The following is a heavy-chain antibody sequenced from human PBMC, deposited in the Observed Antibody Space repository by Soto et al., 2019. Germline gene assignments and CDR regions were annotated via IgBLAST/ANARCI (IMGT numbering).Heavy chain of an antibody. J-gene: IGHJ6*04. D-gene: IGHD2-21*01. CDR3: VRGCGSAHCPDFCDV. Sequence: HPGGSLRLSCAASEFAFSTYWMSWVRQAPGKGLEWVATIRQDGIEKHYVDSVKGRFTISRDNAKNSLFLQMDGLRAEDTAVYYCVRGCGSAHCPDFCDVWGKGTTVTVSS. CDR2: IRQDGIEK. CDR1: EFAFSTYW. V-gene: IGHV3-7*01.